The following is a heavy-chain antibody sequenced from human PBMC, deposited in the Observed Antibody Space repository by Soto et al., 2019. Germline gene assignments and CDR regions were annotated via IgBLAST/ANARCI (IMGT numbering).Heavy chain of an antibody. V-gene: IGHV3-30*18. D-gene: IGHD3-9*01. Sequence: QVQLVESGGGVVQPGRSLRLSCAASGFTFSSYGMHWVRQAPGKGLEWVAVISYDGSNKYHADSVKGRFTISRDNSKNTLYLQMNSLRAEDTAVYYCAKEPSGYYDILTGYYNGGYFDYWGQGTLVTVSS. CDR2: ISYDGSNK. J-gene: IGHJ4*02. CDR1: GFTFSSYG. CDR3: AKEPSGYYDILTGYYNGGYFDY.